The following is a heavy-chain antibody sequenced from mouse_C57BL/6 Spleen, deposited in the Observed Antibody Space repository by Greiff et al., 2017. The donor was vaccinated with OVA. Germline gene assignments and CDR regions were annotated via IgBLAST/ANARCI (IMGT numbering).Heavy chain of an antibody. CDR1: GYTFTSYW. CDR2: IHPNSGST. J-gene: IGHJ2*01. D-gene: IGHD2-5*01. V-gene: IGHV1-64*01. CDR3: ARDYSNPDYFDY. Sequence: QVQLQQPGAELVKPGASVKLSCKASGYTFTSYWMHWVKQRPGHGLEWIGMIHPNSGSTNYNEKFKSKATLTVDKSSSTAYMQLRSLTSEDAAVYYCARDYSNPDYFDYWGQGTTLTVSS.